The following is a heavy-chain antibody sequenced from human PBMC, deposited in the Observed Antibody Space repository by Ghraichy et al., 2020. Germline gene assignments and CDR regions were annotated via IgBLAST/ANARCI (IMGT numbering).Heavy chain of an antibody. CDR1: GGSISSSSYY. J-gene: IGHJ6*02. CDR2: IYYSGST. D-gene: IGHD3-3*01. CDR3: ARKGDFWSGSTHALGMDV. Sequence: SETLSLTCTVSGGSISSSSYYWGWIRQPPGKGLEWIGSIYYSGSTYYNPSLKSRVTISVDTSKNQFSLKLSSVTAADTAVYYCARKGDFWSGSTHALGMDVWGQGTTVTVSS. V-gene: IGHV4-39*01.